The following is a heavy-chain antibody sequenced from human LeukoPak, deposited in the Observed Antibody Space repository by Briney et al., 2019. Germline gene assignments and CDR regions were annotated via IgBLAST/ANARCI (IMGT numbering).Heavy chain of an antibody. J-gene: IGHJ4*02. CDR3: ARADIVATITFDY. V-gene: IGHV4-34*09. Sequence: QPSETLSLTCAVYGGSFSGYYWSWIRQPPGKGLEWIGEINHSGSTYYNPSLKSRVTISVDTSKNQFSLKLSSVTAADTAVYYCARADIVATITFDYWGQGTLVTVSS. CDR2: INHSGST. CDR1: GGSFSGYY. D-gene: IGHD5-12*01.